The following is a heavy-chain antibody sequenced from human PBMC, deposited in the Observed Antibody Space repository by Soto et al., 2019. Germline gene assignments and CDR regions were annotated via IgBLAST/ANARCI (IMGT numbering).Heavy chain of an antibody. CDR1: GFSFSNYG. Sequence: LSLSCVASGFSFSNYGMHWVRQAPGKGLEWVAFVSSDGNNKYYAESVKGRFTISRDNSKNTLFLQVDRLTVDDTAVYYCAKDRVIQLLPIWPDPWGQGTLVTVSS. CDR3: AKDRVIQLLPIWPDP. V-gene: IGHV3-30*18. CDR2: VSSDGNNK. D-gene: IGHD2-2*01. J-gene: IGHJ5*02.